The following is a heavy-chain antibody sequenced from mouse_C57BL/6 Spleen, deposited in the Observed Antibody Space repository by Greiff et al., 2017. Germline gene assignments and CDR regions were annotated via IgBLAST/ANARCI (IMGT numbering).Heavy chain of an antibody. V-gene: IGHV1-61*01. Sequence: QVHVKQPGAELVRPGSSVKLSCKASGYTFTSSWMDWVKQRPGQGLEWIGNIYPSGSETHYNQKLKDKATLTVDKSSSTAYMQLSSLPSEDSAVYYCAREVLGDHWYFDVWGTGTTVTVSS. D-gene: IGHD4-1*01. CDR2: IYPSGSET. CDR3: AREVLGDHWYFDV. J-gene: IGHJ1*03. CDR1: GYTFTSSW.